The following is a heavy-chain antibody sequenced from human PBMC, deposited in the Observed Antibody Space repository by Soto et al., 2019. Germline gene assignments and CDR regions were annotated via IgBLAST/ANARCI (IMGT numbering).Heavy chain of an antibody. D-gene: IGHD3-10*01. CDR2: MNPNSGNT. CDR3: ARGGSSYYYGSGSYSNWFDP. V-gene: IGHV1-8*01. Sequence: QVQLVQSGAEVKKPGASVKVSCKASGYTFTSYDINWVRQATGQGLEWMGWMNPNSGNTGYAQKFQGRVTMTRNTYISTAYMELSSLRSEDTAVYYCARGGSSYYYGSGSYSNWFDPWGQGTLVTVSS. CDR1: GYTFTSYD. J-gene: IGHJ5*02.